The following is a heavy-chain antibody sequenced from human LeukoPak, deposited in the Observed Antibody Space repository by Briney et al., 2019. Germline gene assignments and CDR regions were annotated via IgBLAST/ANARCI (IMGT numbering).Heavy chain of an antibody. CDR2: IYYSGST. J-gene: IGHJ4*02. Sequence: SQTLSLTCTVSGGSISSGDYYWSWIRQPPGKGLEWIGYIYYSGSTYYNPSLKSQVTISVDTSKNQFSLKLSSVTAADTAVYYCALVQIAAARYFDYWGQGTLVTVSS. CDR1: GGSISSGDYY. D-gene: IGHD6-13*01. V-gene: IGHV4-30-4*01. CDR3: ALVQIAAARYFDY.